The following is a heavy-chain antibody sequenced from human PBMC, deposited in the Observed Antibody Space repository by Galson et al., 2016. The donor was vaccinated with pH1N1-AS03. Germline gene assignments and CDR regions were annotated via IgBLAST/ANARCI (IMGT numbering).Heavy chain of an antibody. V-gene: IGHV4-4*07. Sequence: ETLSLTCRVSGGSLSGYFWTWIRQPAGKGLEWIGRMDSSGRKNYNSSLESRVTLSVDTSKNQFSLRLTSVTAADTAVYYCARESSGLGRGLDYWGQGTLVTVSS. J-gene: IGHJ4*02. CDR2: MDSSGRK. CDR3: ARESSGLGRGLDY. D-gene: IGHD3-10*01. CDR1: GGSLSGYF.